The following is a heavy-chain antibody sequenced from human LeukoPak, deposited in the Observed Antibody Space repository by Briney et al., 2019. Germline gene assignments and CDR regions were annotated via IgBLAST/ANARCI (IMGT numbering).Heavy chain of an antibody. V-gene: IGHV4-34*01. J-gene: IGHJ4*02. CDR2: INHSGST. D-gene: IGHD3-10*01. CDR1: GGSFSGYY. Sequence: PSETLSLTCAVYGGSFSGYYWSWIRHPPGRGMEWIGEINHSGSTNYHPSLKSRVTISVDTSKHQFSLKLSSVTAAHTAVYYCAREGKDGSGSYFLSLDYWGQGTLVTVSS. CDR3: AREGKDGSGSYFLSLDY.